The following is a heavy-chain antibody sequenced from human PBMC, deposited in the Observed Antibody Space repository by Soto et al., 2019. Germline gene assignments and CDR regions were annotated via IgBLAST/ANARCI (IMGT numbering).Heavy chain of an antibody. Sequence: LSLTCSVSGDSISRIDYYWTWIRQHPEKGLEWIGNIYFRGNTYYSPSLESRLTISVDTSKNQFSLKLTPVTAADTAVYYCAREGGSYDSGGYLIRGAFDIWGQGTMVTVSS. CDR2: IYFRGNT. V-gene: IGHV4-31*03. J-gene: IGHJ3*02. D-gene: IGHD3-22*01. CDR1: GDSISRIDYY. CDR3: AREGGSYDSGGYLIRGAFDI.